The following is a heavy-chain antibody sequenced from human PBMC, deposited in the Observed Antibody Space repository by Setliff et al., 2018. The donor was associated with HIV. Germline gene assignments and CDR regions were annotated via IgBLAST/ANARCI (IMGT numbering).Heavy chain of an antibody. CDR2: ISGSGDRT. CDR1: GFTFSSYA. Sequence: PGGSLRLSCAASGFTFSSYAMGWVRQAPGKGLEWVSSISGSGDRTYYADFVKGRFTISRDNSKNTVYLQMNSLRAEDTAVYYCARGGYCINGVCYYYYMDVWGKGTTVTVSS. D-gene: IGHD2-8*01. V-gene: IGHV3-23*01. CDR3: ARGGYCINGVCYYYYMDV. J-gene: IGHJ6*03.